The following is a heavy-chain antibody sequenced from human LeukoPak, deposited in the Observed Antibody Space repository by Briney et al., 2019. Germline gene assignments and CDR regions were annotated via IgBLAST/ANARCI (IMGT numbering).Heavy chain of an antibody. V-gene: IGHV3-64*01. CDR3: ARESGLAGQGGFDI. D-gene: IGHD3-10*01. Sequence: GSLRLSCAASGFTFSNYEMHWVRQAPGKGLEYVSSISSNGGNTFYTNSVKGRFTISRDNSRKTLHIQMGSLRPEDMAVYYCARESGLAGQGGFDIWGQGTMVTVSS. CDR2: ISSNGGNT. J-gene: IGHJ3*02. CDR1: GFTFSNYE.